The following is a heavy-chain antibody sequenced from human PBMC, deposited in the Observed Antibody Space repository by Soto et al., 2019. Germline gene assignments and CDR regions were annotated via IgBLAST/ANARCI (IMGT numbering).Heavy chain of an antibody. CDR3: ARDGTNYYYGMDV. CDR2: ISGSGGNT. D-gene: IGHD1-1*01. J-gene: IGHJ6*02. CDR1: GFTFSIYA. V-gene: IGHV3-23*01. Sequence: GGSLRLSCAASGFTFSIYAMSWVRQAPGKGLEWVSSISGSGGNTYYADSVKGRFTISRDNSKNTLYLQMNSLRAEDTAVYYCARDGTNYYYGMDVWGQGTTVTVSS.